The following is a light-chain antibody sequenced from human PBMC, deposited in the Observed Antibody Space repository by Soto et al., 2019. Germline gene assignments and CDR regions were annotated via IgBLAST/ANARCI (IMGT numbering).Light chain of an antibody. V-gene: IGKV3-11*01. CDR1: QSVSTY. CDR3: QQRSNWPIT. J-gene: IGKJ5*01. Sequence: EIVLTQTPANLSLSPGERATLSCRASQSVSTYLAWYQQKPGQAPRLLIYDASKRATGIPARFSGSGSGADFTLTISSLQPEDFAVYYCQQRSNWPITFGQGTRLEIK. CDR2: DAS.